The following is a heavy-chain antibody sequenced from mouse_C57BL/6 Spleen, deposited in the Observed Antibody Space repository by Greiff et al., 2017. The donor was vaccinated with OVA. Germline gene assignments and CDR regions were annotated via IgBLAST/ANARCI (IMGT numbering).Heavy chain of an antibody. CDR1: GYSITSGYD. J-gene: IGHJ4*01. CDR2: ISYSGST. V-gene: IGHV3-1*01. Sequence: DVKLVESGPGMVKPSQSLSLTCTVTGYSITSGYDWHWIRHFPGNKLEWMGYISYSGSTNYNPSLKSRISITHDTSKNHFFLKLNSVTTEDTATYYCARGDRYYAMDYWGQGTSVTVSS. D-gene: IGHD2-14*01. CDR3: ARGDRYYAMDY.